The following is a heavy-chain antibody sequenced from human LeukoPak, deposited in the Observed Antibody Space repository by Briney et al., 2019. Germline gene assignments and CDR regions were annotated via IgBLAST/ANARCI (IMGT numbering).Heavy chain of an antibody. D-gene: IGHD2-15*01. CDR3: ARDGCSTGSCYSNYFDQ. CDR1: GGSISSYY. Sequence: SETLSLTCTVSGGSISSYYWGWIRQPPGKRLEWIGSIYYSGSTNYNPSLKSRVTISIDMSKTQFSLKMSSVTAADTAVYYCARDGCSTGSCYSNYFDQWGQGTLVTVSS. CDR2: IYYSGST. J-gene: IGHJ4*02. V-gene: IGHV4-59*01.